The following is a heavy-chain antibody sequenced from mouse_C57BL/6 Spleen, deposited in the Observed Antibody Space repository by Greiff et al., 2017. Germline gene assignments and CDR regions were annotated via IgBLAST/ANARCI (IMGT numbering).Heavy chain of an antibody. CDR3: REGTTTGDY. Sequence: VQLQQSGPELVKPGASVKMSCKASGYTFTDYYMHWVKQKPGKGLEWIGEIYPGSGNTYYNEKFKGKATLTADTSSSTAYMQLSSLTSEDSAVYFCAREGTTTGDYWGQGTTLTVSS. V-gene: IGHV1-83*01. CDR2: YPGSGNTY. J-gene: IGHJ2*01. D-gene: IGHD1-1*01. CDR1: YTFTDYYM.